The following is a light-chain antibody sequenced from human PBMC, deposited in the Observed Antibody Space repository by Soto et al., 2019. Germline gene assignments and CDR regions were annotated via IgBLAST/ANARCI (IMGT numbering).Light chain of an antibody. Sequence: EIVLTHSPAILSVSPWEIATLSCRASQSVSSSYLAWYQQKPGQAPRLLIFDASRRATGIPDRFSGSGSGTDFTLTISRLEPEDFAVYYCQQYGRSPWTFGQGTKVDIK. J-gene: IGKJ1*01. CDR3: QQYGRSPWT. CDR2: DAS. CDR1: QSVSSSY. V-gene: IGKV3-20*01.